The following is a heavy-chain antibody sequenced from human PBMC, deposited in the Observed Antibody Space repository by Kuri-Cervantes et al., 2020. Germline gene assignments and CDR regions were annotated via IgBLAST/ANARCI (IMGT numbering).Heavy chain of an antibody. Sequence: SETLSLTCTVSGASVSSGDDYWSWVRLSPGKGLEWIGHIYDSGSTKYNPSLKSRVTISLDTSKNQFSLRLNSVTAADTAVYYCARMNYYYDSSGYSLVAFDIWGQGTMVTVSS. J-gene: IGHJ3*02. CDR1: GASVSSGDDY. CDR3: ARMNYYYDSSGYSLVAFDI. CDR2: IYDSGST. V-gene: IGHV4-61*08. D-gene: IGHD3-22*01.